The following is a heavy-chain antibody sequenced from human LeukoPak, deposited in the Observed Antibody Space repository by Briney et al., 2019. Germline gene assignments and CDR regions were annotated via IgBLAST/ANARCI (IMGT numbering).Heavy chain of an antibody. CDR1: GYTFTGYY. D-gene: IGHD3-22*01. CDR2: INPNSGGI. J-gene: IGHJ4*02. Sequence: ASVKVSCKASGYTFTGYYMHWVRQAPGQGLEWMGWINPNSGGINYAQKFQGRVTMTRDTSISTAYMELSRLRSDDTAVYYCARDRDYYDSSGFDYWGQGTLVTVSS. V-gene: IGHV1-2*02. CDR3: ARDRDYYDSSGFDY.